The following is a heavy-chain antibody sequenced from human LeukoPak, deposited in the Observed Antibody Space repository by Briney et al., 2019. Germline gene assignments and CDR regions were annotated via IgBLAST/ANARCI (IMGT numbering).Heavy chain of an antibody. D-gene: IGHD3-9*01. V-gene: IGHV3-23*01. CDR1: GFTFSSYA. CDR2: ISGSGGST. CDR3: AKRYYDILTGSLYYFDY. Sequence: GGSLRLSCAASGFTFSSYAMSWVRQAPGKGLEWVSAISGSGGSTYYADSVKGRFTISRDNSKNTLYLQMNSLRAEDTAVYYCAKRYYDILTGSLYYFDYWGQGTLVTVSS. J-gene: IGHJ4*02.